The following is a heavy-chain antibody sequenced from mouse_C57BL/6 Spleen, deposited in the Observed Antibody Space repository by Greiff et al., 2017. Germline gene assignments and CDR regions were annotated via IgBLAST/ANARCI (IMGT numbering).Heavy chain of an antibody. Sequence: EVKLMESGGGLVKPGGSLKLSCAASGFTFSSYAMSWVRQTPEKRLEWVATISAGGSYTYYPDNVKGRFTISRDNAKNNLYLQMSLLKSEDTAMYYCARDPHYYGGSCVGAMGCWGQGASVTVSS. J-gene: IGHJ4*01. D-gene: IGHD1-1*01. V-gene: IGHV5-4*01. CDR3: ARDPHYYGGSCVGAMGC. CDR2: ISAGGSYT. CDR1: GFTFSSYA.